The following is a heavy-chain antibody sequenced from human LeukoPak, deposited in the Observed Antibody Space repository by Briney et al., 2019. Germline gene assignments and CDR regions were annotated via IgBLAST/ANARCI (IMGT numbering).Heavy chain of an antibody. J-gene: IGHJ6*02. Sequence: ASVKVSCKASGYTFTSYGISWVRQAPGQGLEWMGWISAYNGNTNYAQKLQGRVTMTTDTSTSTAYMELRSLRSDGTAVYYCARDVPAAGTGYYYYGMDVWGQGTTVTVSS. D-gene: IGHD6-13*01. CDR3: ARDVPAAGTGYYYYGMDV. CDR2: ISAYNGNT. V-gene: IGHV1-18*01. CDR1: GYTFTSYG.